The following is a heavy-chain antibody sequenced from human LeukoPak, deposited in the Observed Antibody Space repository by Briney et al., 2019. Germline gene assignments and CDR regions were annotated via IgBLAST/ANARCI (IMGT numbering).Heavy chain of an antibody. CDR2: IYYSGST. CDR1: GGSISSGDYY. CDR3: ARHYDFWSGYLYGGYYYYGMDV. V-gene: IGHV4-30-4*01. D-gene: IGHD3-3*01. J-gene: IGHJ6*02. Sequence: PSETLSLTCTVSGGSISSGDYYWSWIRQPPGKGLEWIGYIYYSGSTYYNPSLKSRVTISVDTSKNQFSLKLSSVTAADTAVYYCARHYDFWSGYLYGGYYYYGMDVWGQGTTVTVSS.